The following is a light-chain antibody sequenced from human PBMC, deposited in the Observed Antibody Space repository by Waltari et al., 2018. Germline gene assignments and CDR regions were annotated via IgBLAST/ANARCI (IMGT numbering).Light chain of an antibody. CDR2: GAS. CDR3: QQYASSVLYT. V-gene: IGKV3-20*01. J-gene: IGKJ2*01. CDR1: QRLGKNY. Sequence: IVLTQSPGTLSLSPGDRASLSCKASQRLGKNYVAWYQHKPGQAPRLVIYGASSRAAGIPDRFSGSGSGTDFTLTISRLGPEDFAVYYCQQYASSVLYTFGQGTKLEIK.